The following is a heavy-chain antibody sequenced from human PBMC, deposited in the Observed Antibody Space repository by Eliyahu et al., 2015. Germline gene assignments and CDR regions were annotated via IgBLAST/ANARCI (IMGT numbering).Heavy chain of an antibody. J-gene: IGHJ4*02. V-gene: IGHV4-4*07. CDR2: IFNTGKT. Sequence: QMQLQESSPGLLKASETLSLTCTISGGSISIYYWTWIRQAPGKGLEWIGHIFNTGKTSVNPSLESRVTMSVDTSKRQFSLQLGSVTSADTAVYFCARARSFEWAYIEDWGPGTLVAVSP. D-gene: IGHD3-3*01. CDR1: GGSISIYY. CDR3: ARARSFEWAYIED.